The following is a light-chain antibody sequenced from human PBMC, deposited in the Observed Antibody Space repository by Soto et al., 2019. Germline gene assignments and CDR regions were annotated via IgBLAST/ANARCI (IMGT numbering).Light chain of an antibody. J-gene: IGKJ1*01. V-gene: IGKV3-20*01. CDR2: GAS. CDR1: QSVSNNY. CDR3: QHYGSSPET. Sequence: EIVLTQSPGTLSLSPGERATLSCRASQSVSNNYLAWYQQKPGQAPRLLIYGASSRATGIPDRFSGSGSGTDFTLTISRLEPEDFAVYYCQHYGSSPETFGQGTKVDI.